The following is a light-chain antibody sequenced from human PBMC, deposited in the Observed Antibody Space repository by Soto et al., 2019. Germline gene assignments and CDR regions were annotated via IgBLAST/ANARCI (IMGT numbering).Light chain of an antibody. Sequence: LTQPRSVSGSPGQSVTISCTGTSSDVGGYNYVSWYQQHPGKAPKLMIYDVSKRPSGVPDRFSGSKSGNTASLTISGLQAEDEADYYCCSYAGSYTYGFGTGTKVTVL. J-gene: IGLJ1*01. V-gene: IGLV2-11*01. CDR2: DVS. CDR3: CSYAGSYTYG. CDR1: SSDVGGYNY.